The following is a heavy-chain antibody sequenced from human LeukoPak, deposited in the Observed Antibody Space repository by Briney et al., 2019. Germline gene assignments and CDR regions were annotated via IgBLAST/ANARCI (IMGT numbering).Heavy chain of an antibody. CDR2: TYYSVST. CDR3: ARGGQGRNWFDP. Sequence: SETLSLTCTVSGDSVASGGYYWNWIRQPPGKGLEWIGYTYYSVSTNYNLSLKSRVTISVDTSENQFSLKLTSVTAADTAVYYCARGGQGRNWFDPWGQGTLVTVSS. V-gene: IGHV4-61*08. J-gene: IGHJ5*02. CDR1: GDSVASGGYY.